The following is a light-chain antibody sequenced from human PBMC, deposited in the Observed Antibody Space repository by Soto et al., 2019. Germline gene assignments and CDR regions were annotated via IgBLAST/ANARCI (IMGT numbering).Light chain of an antibody. V-gene: IGLV1-40*01. Sequence: QSVLTQPPSVSGAPGQRVSISCTGSTSNIGAPYDVHWYQHLPGTAPKLLIYGDNNRPSGVPDRFSGSKSGTSASLAITRLQAEDVADYYCQSYDISLHNYVFGTGTKVTGL. J-gene: IGLJ1*01. CDR3: QSYDISLHNYV. CDR1: TSNIGAPYD. CDR2: GDN.